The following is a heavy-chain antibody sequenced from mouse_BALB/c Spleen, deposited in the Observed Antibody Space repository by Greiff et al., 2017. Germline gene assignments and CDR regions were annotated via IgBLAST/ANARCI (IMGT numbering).Heavy chain of an antibody. CDR2: ISSGSSTI. CDR1: GFTFSSFG. Sequence: EVKLMESGGGLVQPGGSRKLSCAASGFTFSSFGMHWVRQAPEKGLEWVAYISSGSSTIYYADTVKGRFTISRDNPKNTLFLQMTSLRSEDTAMYYCASLNWEGWYFDVWGAGTTVTVSS. CDR3: ASLNWEGWYFDV. V-gene: IGHV5-17*02. D-gene: IGHD4-1*01. J-gene: IGHJ1*01.